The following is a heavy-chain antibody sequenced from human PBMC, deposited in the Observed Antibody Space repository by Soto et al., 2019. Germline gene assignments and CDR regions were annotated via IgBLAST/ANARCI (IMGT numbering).Heavy chain of an antibody. CDR1: GGSFSGYY. D-gene: IGHD2-8*02. CDR3: AREKITGLFDY. V-gene: IGHV4-34*01. Sequence: SETLSLTCAVYGGSFSGYYWTWIRQPPGTGLEWIGEINHSGSTNYNPSLKSRVTISVDTSKNQFSLKLTSVTAAETAVYYCAREKITGLFDYWGQGTRVTVSS. CDR2: INHSGST. J-gene: IGHJ4*02.